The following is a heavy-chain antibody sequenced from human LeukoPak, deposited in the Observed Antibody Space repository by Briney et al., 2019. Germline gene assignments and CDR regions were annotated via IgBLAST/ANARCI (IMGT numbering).Heavy chain of an antibody. D-gene: IGHD3-22*01. J-gene: IGHJ4*02. V-gene: IGHV3-53*01. CDR2: IYSRGGT. CDR1: GFTVSSNF. Sequence: GGSLRLSCAASGFTVSSNFMSGVRQAPGKGLECVSVIYSRGGTYYADSVQGRFTISRDASKNTLFLQMNSLRADDTAVYYCARKTDSSGSGDYWGQGTLVTVSS. CDR3: ARKTDSSGSGDY.